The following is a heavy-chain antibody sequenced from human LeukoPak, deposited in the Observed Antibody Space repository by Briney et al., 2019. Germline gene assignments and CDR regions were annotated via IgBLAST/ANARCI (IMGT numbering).Heavy chain of an antibody. CDR2: ITPIFGTA. Sequence: SVKLSCKASGATFSSYAISWVRQAPGQGLEWMGGITPIFGTANYAQKFQGRVTITTDESTSTAYMGLSSLRSEDTAVYDCARAPVVPAAIEDYYYYYMDVWGKGTTVTVSS. J-gene: IGHJ6*03. V-gene: IGHV1-69*05. D-gene: IGHD2-2*01. CDR1: GATFSSYA. CDR3: ARAPVVPAAIEDYYYYYMDV.